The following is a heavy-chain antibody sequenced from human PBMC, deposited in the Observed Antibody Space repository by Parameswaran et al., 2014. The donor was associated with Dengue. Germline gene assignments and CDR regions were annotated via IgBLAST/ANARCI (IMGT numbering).Heavy chain of an antibody. Sequence: RWIRQPPGKGLEWIGEINHSGSTNYNPSLKSRVTISVDTSKNQFSLKLSSVTAADTAVYYCARGYTVVVTAILRARKYYFDYWGQGTLVTVSS. CDR2: INHSGST. CDR3: ARGYTVVVTAILRARKYYFDY. D-gene: IGHD2-21*02. V-gene: IGHV4-34*01. J-gene: IGHJ4*02.